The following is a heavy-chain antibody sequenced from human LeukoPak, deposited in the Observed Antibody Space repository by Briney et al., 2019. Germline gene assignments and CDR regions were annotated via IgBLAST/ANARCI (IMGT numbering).Heavy chain of an antibody. CDR1: GFTFSDYY. J-gene: IGHJ4*02. CDR2: ISSSGSTI. V-gene: IGHV3-11*04. CDR3: ARAAAAGRFLDY. D-gene: IGHD6-13*01. Sequence: PGGSLRLSCAASGFTFSDYYMSWIRQAPGKGLEWVSYISSSGSTIYYADSGKGRFTISRDNAKNSLYLQMNSLRAEDTAVYYCARAAAAGRFLDYWGQGTLVTVSS.